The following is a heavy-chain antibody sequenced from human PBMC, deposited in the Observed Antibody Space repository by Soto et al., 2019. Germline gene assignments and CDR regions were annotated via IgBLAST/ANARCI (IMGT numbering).Heavy chain of an antibody. CDR1: GGSISSYY. V-gene: IGHV4-4*07. Sequence: KPSETLSLTCTVSGGSISSYYWSWIRQPAGKGLEWIGRIYTSGSTNYNPSLKSRVTMSVDTSKNQFSLKLSSVTAADTAVYYCAREVYYDFWSGYYTSDAPFDYWGQGTLVTVSS. D-gene: IGHD3-3*01. CDR2: IYTSGST. J-gene: IGHJ4*02. CDR3: AREVYYDFWSGYYTSDAPFDY.